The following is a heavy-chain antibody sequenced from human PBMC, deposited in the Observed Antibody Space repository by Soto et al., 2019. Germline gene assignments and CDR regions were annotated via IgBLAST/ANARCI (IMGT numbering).Heavy chain of an antibody. Sequence: QVQLVQSVAEVKKPGASVKVSCKASGYTFTGYYMHWVRQAPGQGLEWMGWINPNSGGTNYAQKFQGWVTMTRDTSISAAYMELSRLRSDDTAVYYCARAGYSSSWFKKNTDVFDYWGQGTLVTVSS. J-gene: IGHJ4*02. CDR3: ARAGYSSSWFKKNTDVFDY. D-gene: IGHD6-13*01. CDR2: INPNSGGT. CDR1: GYTFTGYY. V-gene: IGHV1-2*04.